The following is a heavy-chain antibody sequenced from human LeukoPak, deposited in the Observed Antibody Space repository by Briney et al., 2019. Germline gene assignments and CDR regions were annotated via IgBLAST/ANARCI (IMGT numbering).Heavy chain of an antibody. D-gene: IGHD3-22*01. V-gene: IGHV4-59*01. CDR2: NYYSGST. CDR3: ARGDYDSSGYTPTFDY. J-gene: IGHJ4*02. CDR1: GGTITRYY. Sequence: SETLSLTCSVSGGTITRYYWSWIRQPPGKGLEWIGYNYYSGSTIYNPSLKSRVTISVDTSKNKFSLKLSSVTAADTAVYYCARGDYDSSGYTPTFDYWGQGALVTVSS.